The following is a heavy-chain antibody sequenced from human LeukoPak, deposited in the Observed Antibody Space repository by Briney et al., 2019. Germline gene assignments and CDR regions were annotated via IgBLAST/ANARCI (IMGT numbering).Heavy chain of an antibody. CDR3: AAITGTTLDN. Sequence: PSETLSLTCTVSGDSMSRVTYYWGWIRQPPGKGLEWIGIMYSSGNAHFNPSLRSRVTMSVDKSKNQFSLRLRPVTAADTAVYFCAAITGTTLDNWGQGTRVTVSA. D-gene: IGHD1-14*01. V-gene: IGHV4-39*01. CDR2: MYSSGNA. CDR1: GDSMSRVTYY. J-gene: IGHJ4*02.